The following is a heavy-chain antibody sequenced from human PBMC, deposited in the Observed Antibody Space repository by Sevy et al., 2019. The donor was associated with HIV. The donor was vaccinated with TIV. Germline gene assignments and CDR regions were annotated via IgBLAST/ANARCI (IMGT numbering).Heavy chain of an antibody. D-gene: IGHD3-22*01. CDR1: GYTLTELS. CDR2: FDPEDGEK. J-gene: IGHJ4*02. Sequence: ASVKVSCKVSGYTLTELSMHWVRQAPGKGLEWMGGFDPEDGEKMYAQKFQGRVTMTEDTSTNTAYMELSSLRSEDTAMYYCTTMEYYYNAIGYSSGDYWGQGTLVTVSS. CDR3: TTMEYYYNAIGYSSGDY. V-gene: IGHV1-24*01.